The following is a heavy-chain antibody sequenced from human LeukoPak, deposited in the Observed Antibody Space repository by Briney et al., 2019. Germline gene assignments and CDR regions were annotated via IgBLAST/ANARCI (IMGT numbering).Heavy chain of an antibody. D-gene: IGHD3-22*01. Sequence: SSVNASCKASGDTFSSYAISWVRQAPGQGLQWMGKIIPILGITNSAQKFQGRVTITADKSTSTAYMELSSLRSEDTAVYYCARVGDSSGYYSEEDAFDILVQGTKVTVSS. CDR2: IIPILGIT. V-gene: IGHV1-69*04. J-gene: IGHJ3*02. CDR1: GDTFSSYA. CDR3: ARVGDSSGYYSEEDAFDI.